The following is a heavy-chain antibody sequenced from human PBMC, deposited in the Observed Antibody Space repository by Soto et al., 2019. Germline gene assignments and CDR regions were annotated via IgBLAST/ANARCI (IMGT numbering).Heavy chain of an antibody. Sequence: SETLSLTCTVSGGSISSGGYYWSWIRQHPGKGLEWIGYIYYSGGTYYNPSLKSRVTISVDTSKNQFSLKLSSVTAADTAVYYCARETGENWTYEAHWGPGTLVTVSS. CDR1: GGSISSGGYY. CDR2: IYYSGGT. V-gene: IGHV4-31*03. D-gene: IGHD1-7*01. J-gene: IGHJ1*01. CDR3: ARETGENWTYEAH.